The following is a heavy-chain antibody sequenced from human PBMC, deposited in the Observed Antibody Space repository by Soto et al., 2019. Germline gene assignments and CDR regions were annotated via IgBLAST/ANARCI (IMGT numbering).Heavy chain of an antibody. J-gene: IGHJ1*01. Sequence: QMQMQESGPRLVKPSETLSLTCTVSGASITDSYWSWIRQPPEKGLEWIGYIYFRGVATYSPSLTSRATMSRDTSKNEFSLKLTSVTAADTAIYCCARGDSDLAVSEAAYWGQGTLVTVSS. D-gene: IGHD2-15*01. CDR1: GASITDSY. CDR3: ARGDSDLAVSEAAY. V-gene: IGHV4-59*01. CDR2: IYFRGVA.